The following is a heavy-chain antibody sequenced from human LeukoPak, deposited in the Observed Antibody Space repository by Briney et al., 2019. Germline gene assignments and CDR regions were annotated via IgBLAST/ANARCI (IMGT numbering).Heavy chain of an antibody. D-gene: IGHD6-13*01. CDR3: AREGGRTAAGRFDY. Sequence: GGSLRLSCAASGINFRTSGMHWGRQAPGKGLEWVTFIQNDGSDKYYAASVKGRFTISRDNSKNTVYLHMNSLRADDTALYYCAREGGRTAAGRFDYWGQGTLVTVPS. CDR2: IQNDGSDK. CDR1: GINFRTSG. J-gene: IGHJ4*02. V-gene: IGHV3-30*02.